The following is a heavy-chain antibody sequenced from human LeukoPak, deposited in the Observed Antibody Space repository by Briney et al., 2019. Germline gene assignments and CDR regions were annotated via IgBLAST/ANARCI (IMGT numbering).Heavy chain of an antibody. CDR2: IYYSGST. Sequence: SETLSLTCTVSGGSFSSYYWSWIRQPPGKGLEWIGYIYYSGSTNYNPSLKSRVTISVDTSKNQFSLKIDSLTAADTAVYYCARHVPPPVNGMDYWGQGTLVAVSS. D-gene: IGHD2-8*01. V-gene: IGHV4-59*08. CDR1: GGSFSSYY. CDR3: ARHVPPPVNGMDY. J-gene: IGHJ4*02.